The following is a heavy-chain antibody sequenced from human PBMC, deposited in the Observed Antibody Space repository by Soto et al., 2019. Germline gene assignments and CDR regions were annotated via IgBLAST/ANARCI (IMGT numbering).Heavy chain of an antibody. J-gene: IGHJ5*02. CDR2: IIPIFGTA. CDR3: ARGPLRFLEWFPNWFDP. V-gene: IGHV1-69*13. D-gene: IGHD3-3*01. Sequence: ASVKVSCKASGGTFSSYAISWVRQAPGQGLEWMGGIIPIFGTANYAQKFQGRVTITADESTSTAYMGLSSLRSEDTAVYYCARGPLRFLEWFPNWFDPWGQGTLVTVSS. CDR1: GGTFSSYA.